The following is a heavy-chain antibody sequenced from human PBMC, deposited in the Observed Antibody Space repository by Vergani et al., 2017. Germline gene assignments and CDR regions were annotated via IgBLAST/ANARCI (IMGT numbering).Heavy chain of an antibody. D-gene: IGHD3-10*01. Sequence: QVQLQESGPGLVKPSETLSLTCTVSGGSISSYYWSWIRQPAGKGLEWIGRIYTSGSTNYNPSLKSRVTMSVDTSKNQFSLKLRSVTAADTAVYYCAREIRGVSPPVYYYYMDVWGKGTTVTVSS. CDR3: AREIRGVSPPVYYYYMDV. J-gene: IGHJ6*03. CDR1: GGSISSYY. V-gene: IGHV4-4*07. CDR2: IYTSGST.